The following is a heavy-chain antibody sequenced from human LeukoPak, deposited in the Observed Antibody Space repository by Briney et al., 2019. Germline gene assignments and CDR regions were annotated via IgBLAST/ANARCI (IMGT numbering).Heavy chain of an antibody. CDR2: ISSSSSYI. CDR3: ARDASGVVPAALGV. J-gene: IGHJ6*04. D-gene: IGHD2-2*01. Sequence: GGSLRLSCAASGFTFSSYSMNWVRQAPGKGLEWVSSISSSSSYIYYADSVKGRFTISRDNAKNSLYLQMNSLRAEDTAVYYCARDASGVVPAALGVWGKGTTVTVSS. CDR1: GFTFSSYS. V-gene: IGHV3-21*01.